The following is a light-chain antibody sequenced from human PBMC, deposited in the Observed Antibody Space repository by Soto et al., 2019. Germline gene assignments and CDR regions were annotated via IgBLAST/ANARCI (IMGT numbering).Light chain of an antibody. Sequence: DIQMTQSPSTLSASVGDRVTITCRASQSISIWLAWYQQKPGKAPKLLIYDASSLESGVPSRFSGSGSGTEVTLTISSLQPDDFATYYCQQYYSPPVTFGQGTKVDIE. CDR2: DAS. CDR3: QQYYSPPVT. CDR1: QSISIW. J-gene: IGKJ1*01. V-gene: IGKV1-5*01.